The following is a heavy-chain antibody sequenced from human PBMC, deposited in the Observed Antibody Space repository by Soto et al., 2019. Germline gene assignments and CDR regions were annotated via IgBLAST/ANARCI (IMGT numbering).Heavy chain of an antibody. Sequence: GGSLRLSCAASGFTFSAYAMSWVRQAPGKGLEWVSSISAGGGSTYYADSVKGRFTISRDNSKNTLYLQMNSLRAEDTAVYYCARRLGYCSGGSCYSTYWYFDLWGRGTLVTVSS. CDR2: ISAGGGST. CDR3: ARRLGYCSGGSCYSTYWYFDL. V-gene: IGHV3-23*01. D-gene: IGHD2-15*01. J-gene: IGHJ2*01. CDR1: GFTFSAYA.